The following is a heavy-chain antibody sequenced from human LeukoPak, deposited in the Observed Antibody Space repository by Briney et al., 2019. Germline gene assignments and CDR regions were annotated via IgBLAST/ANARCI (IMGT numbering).Heavy chain of an antibody. CDR1: GGSISSYY. CDR3: ARSHYYDSWDY. Sequence: SETLSLTCTVPGGSISSYYWSWIRQPPGKGLEWIGYIYYSGSTNYNPSLKSRVTISVDTSKNQFSLKLSSVTAADTAVYYCARSHYYDSWDYWGQGTLVTVSS. D-gene: IGHD3-22*01. CDR2: IYYSGST. V-gene: IGHV4-59*01. J-gene: IGHJ4*02.